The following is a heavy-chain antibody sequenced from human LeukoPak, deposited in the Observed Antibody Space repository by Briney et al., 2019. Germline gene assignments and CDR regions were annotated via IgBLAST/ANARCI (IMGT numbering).Heavy chain of an antibody. CDR3: VTDTSMGGLFDY. CDR1: GFTFSSYA. V-gene: IGHV3-23*01. D-gene: IGHD5-18*01. Sequence: PGGSLRLSCAASGFTFSSYAMSWVRQAPGKGLEWVSAISGSGGSTYYADSVKGRFTISRDNAKNSLYLQMNSLRDEDTALYYCVTDTSMGGLFDYWGQGTLVTVSS. J-gene: IGHJ4*02. CDR2: ISGSGGST.